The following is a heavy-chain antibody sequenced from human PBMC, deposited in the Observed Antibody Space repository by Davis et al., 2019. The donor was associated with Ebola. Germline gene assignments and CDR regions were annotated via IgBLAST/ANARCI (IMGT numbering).Heavy chain of an antibody. Sequence: PSETLSLTCVASGFTFSRSWMNWVRQAPGQGLEWVASIKEDGSEKYHVHSVEGRFTISRDNAKNSLNLQMNSLRAEDTAVYYCANLEWVNPDYWGQGVLVTVSS. V-gene: IGHV3-7*01. J-gene: IGHJ4*02. CDR3: ANLEWVNPDY. CDR1: GFTFSRSW. D-gene: IGHD3-3*01. CDR2: IKEDGSEK.